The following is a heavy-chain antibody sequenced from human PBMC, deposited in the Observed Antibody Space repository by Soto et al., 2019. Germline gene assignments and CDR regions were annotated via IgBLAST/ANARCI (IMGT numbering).Heavy chain of an antibody. CDR1: GFTFVSYA. Sequence: PGGSLRLSCAASGFTFVSYAMHWVRQAPGKGLEWVAVISYDGSNKYYADSVKGRFTISRDNSKNTLYLQMNSLRAEDTAVYYCARGPSSLTRFDYWGQGNLVTVSS. J-gene: IGHJ4*02. CDR2: ISYDGSNK. V-gene: IGHV3-30-3*01. D-gene: IGHD2-2*01. CDR3: ARGPSSLTRFDY.